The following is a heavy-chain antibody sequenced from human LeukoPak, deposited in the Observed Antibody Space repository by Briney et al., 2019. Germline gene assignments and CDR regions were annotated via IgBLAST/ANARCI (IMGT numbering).Heavy chain of an antibody. CDR2: ISGRDDST. CDR3: AKWGDYDVLTGYYDSDY. V-gene: IGHV3-23*01. J-gene: IGHJ4*02. Sequence: PGGSLRLSCAASGFSFSNYAMSWVRQVPGKGLEWVSAISGRDDSTYYADSVKGRFTISRDTSKSTLYLQMNSLRAEDTAVYYCAKWGDYDVLTGYYDSDYWGQGTLVTVSS. D-gene: IGHD3-9*01. CDR1: GFSFSNYA.